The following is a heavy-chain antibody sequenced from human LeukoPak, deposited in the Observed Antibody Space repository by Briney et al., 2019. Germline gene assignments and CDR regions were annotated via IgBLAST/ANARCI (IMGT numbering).Heavy chain of an antibody. CDR2: IDHSGSA. V-gene: IGHV4-34*01. Sequence: SQTLSLTCAVYGGSFSGYYWNWIRQPPGKGLEWIGEIDHSGSAKYNPSLKSRVTISADTPKKQFSLKLSSVTAADTAVYYCARTSGDWLSWAWIGVDVWGQGTTVTVSS. CDR3: ARTSGDWLSWAWIGVDV. D-gene: IGHD3-9*01. CDR1: GGSFSGYY. J-gene: IGHJ6*02.